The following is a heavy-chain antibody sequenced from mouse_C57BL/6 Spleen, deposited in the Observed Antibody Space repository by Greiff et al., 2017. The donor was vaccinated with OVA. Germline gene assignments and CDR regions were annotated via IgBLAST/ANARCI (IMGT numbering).Heavy chain of an antibody. D-gene: IGHD2-3*01. J-gene: IGHJ2*01. CDR1: GFTFSDYG. CDR3: ARQGGYSYYFDY. V-gene: IGHV5-17*01. Sequence: DVMLVESGGGLVKPGGSLKLSCAASGFTFSDYGMHWVRQAPEKGLEWVAYISSGSSTIYYADTVKGRFTISRDNAKNTLFLQMTSLRSEDTAMYYCARQGGYSYYFDYWGQGTTLTVSS. CDR2: ISSGSSTI.